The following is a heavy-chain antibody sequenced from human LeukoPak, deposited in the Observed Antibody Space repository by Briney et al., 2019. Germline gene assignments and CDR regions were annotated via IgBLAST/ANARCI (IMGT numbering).Heavy chain of an antibody. J-gene: IGHJ4*02. V-gene: IGHV7-4-1*02. D-gene: IGHD3-22*01. CDR1: GYSFTTYA. CDR3: ARDYYDSSGYSFDY. CDR2: INTNTGNP. Sequence: ASVKVSCKASGYSFTTYAMYWVRQALGQGLEWMGWINTNTGNPTYAQGFTGRFVFSLDTSVSTAYLQISSLKAEDTAVYYCARDYYDSSGYSFDYWGQGTLVTVSS.